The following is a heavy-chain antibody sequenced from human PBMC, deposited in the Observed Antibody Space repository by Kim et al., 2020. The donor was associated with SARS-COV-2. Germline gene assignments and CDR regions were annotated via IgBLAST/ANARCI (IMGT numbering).Heavy chain of an antibody. CDR1: GGSFSGYY. J-gene: IGHJ5*02. D-gene: IGHD2-2*01. CDR2: INHSGST. V-gene: IGHV4-34*01. Sequence: SETLSLTCAVYGGSFSGYYWSWIRQPPGKGLEWIGEINHSGSTNYNPSLKSRVTISVDTSKNQFSLKLSSVTAADTAVYYCARGPDIVVVPAAMRWFDPWGQGTLVTVSS. CDR3: ARGPDIVVVPAAMRWFDP.